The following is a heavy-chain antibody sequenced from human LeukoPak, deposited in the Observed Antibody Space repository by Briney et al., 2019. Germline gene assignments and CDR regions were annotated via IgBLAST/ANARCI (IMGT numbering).Heavy chain of an antibody. Sequence: GGSLRLSCAASGFTFSDSWMHWVRQAPGKGLVSVSRINSDGSYTNYADSVKGRFIISRDNAKNTVNLQMNSLRLEDTAVYYRATGGAMDVWGQGTTVTVSS. CDR1: GFTFSDSW. CDR3: ATGGAMDV. CDR2: INSDGSYT. V-gene: IGHV3-74*01. J-gene: IGHJ6*02.